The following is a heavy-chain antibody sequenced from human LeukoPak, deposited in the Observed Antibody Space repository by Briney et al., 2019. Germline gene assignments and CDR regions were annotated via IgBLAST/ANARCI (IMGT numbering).Heavy chain of an antibody. Sequence: GGSLRLSCAASGFTFSSYDMHWVRQATGKGLEWVPAIGTAGDTYYPGSVKGRFTISRENAKNSLYLQMNSLRAGDTAVYYCARAPRGDPPDYWGQGTLVTASS. CDR2: IGTAGDT. V-gene: IGHV3-13*01. CDR3: ARAPRGDPPDY. J-gene: IGHJ4*02. CDR1: GFTFSSYD. D-gene: IGHD7-27*01.